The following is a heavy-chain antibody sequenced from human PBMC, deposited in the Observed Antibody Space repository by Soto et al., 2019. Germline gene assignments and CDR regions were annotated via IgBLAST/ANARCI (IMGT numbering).Heavy chain of an antibody. CDR2: INAGNGDT. V-gene: IGHV1-3*01. J-gene: IGHJ4*02. Sequence: QVQPVQSGAEVKKPGASVKVSCKASGYSFTGYAIQWVRQAPGQRLEWMGWINAGNGDTKYSQKFQGRVSITRDTSATTAYMELSSLQSDDTAVYYCARGGSGSYPFDQWGQGTLVTVSS. CDR3: ARGGSGSYPFDQ. D-gene: IGHD3-10*01. CDR1: GYSFTGYA.